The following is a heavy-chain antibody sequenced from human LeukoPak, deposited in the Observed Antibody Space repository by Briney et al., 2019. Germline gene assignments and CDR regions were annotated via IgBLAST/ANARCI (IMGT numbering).Heavy chain of an antibody. D-gene: IGHD3-3*01. CDR2: ISSSSSTI. V-gene: IGHV3-48*01. J-gene: IGHJ4*02. CDR3: ARGRGLYDFWSGYYADFDY. Sequence: GGSLRLSCAASGFTFSSYSMNWVRQAPGKGLEWVSYISSSSSTIYYADSVKGRFTISRDNAKNSLYLQMNSLRAEDTAVYYCARGRGLYDFWSGYYADFDYWGQGTLVTVSS. CDR1: GFTFSSYS.